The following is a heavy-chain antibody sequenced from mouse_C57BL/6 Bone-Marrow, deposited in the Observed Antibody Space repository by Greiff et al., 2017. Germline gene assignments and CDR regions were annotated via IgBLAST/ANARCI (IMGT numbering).Heavy chain of an antibody. J-gene: IGHJ4*01. D-gene: IGHD1-1*01. CDR1: GYTFTSYG. Sequence: VKLQESGAELARPGASVKLSCKASGYTFTSYGISWVKQRTGQGLEWIGEIYPRSGNTYYNEKFKGKATLTADKSSSTAYMELRSLTSEDSAVYFCARAPYYYGSSFYYAMDYWGQGTSGTVSS. CDR2: IYPRSGNT. CDR3: ARAPYYYGSSFYYAMDY. V-gene: IGHV1-81*01.